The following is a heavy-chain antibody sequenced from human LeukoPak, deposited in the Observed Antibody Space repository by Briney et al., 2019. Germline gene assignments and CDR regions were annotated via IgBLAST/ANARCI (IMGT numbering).Heavy chain of an antibody. CDR3: ARGGVYDSSAFDL. CDR2: INPSGGST. CDR1: GYTFTSYH. V-gene: IGHV1-46*01. Sequence: GASVKVSCKASGYTFTSYHIHWVRQAPGQGLEWMGIINPSGGSTSYAQKFQGRVTMTRDMSTSTVYMDLSSLRSEDTAVYYCARGGVYDSSAFDLWGRGTLVTVSS. J-gene: IGHJ2*01. D-gene: IGHD3-22*01.